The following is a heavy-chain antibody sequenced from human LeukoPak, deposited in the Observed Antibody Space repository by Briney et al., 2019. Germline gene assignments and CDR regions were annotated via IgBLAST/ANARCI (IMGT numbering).Heavy chain of an antibody. CDR1: GYTFTGYY. CDR2: INPNSGGT. CDR3: ARERGLRLGTNAFDI. D-gene: IGHD3-16*01. Sequence: ASVKVSCKASGYTFTGYYMHWVRQAPGQGLEWMGWINPNSGGTNYAQKFQGRVTMTRDTSISTAYMELSSLRSDDTAVYYCARERGLRLGTNAFDIWGQGTMVTVSS. J-gene: IGHJ3*02. V-gene: IGHV1-2*02.